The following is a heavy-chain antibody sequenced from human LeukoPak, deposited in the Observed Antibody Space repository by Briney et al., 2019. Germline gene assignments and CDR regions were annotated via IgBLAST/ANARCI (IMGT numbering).Heavy chain of an antibody. CDR2: IYHSGST. J-gene: IGHJ4*02. CDR1: GYSISSGYY. D-gene: IGHD6-19*01. V-gene: IGHV4-38-2*01. Sequence: KPSETLCLTCAVSGYSISSGYYWGWIRQPPGKGLEWIGRIYHSGSTYYTPSLKSRVTISVDTSKNQFSLKLSSVTAADTAVYYCARKIAVAGIIDYWGQGTLVTVSS. CDR3: ARKIAVAGIIDY.